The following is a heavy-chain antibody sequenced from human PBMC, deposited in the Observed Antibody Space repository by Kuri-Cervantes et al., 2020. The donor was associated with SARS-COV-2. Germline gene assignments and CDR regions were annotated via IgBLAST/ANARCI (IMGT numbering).Heavy chain of an antibody. J-gene: IGHJ3*02. CDR2: ISYDGSNK. CDR3: ARDPDGWFGEPPDAFDI. Sequence: GESLKISCAASGFTFSSYAMHWVRQAPGKGLEWVAVISYDGSNKYYTDSVKGRFTISRDNSKNTLYLQMNSLRAEDTAVYYCARDPDGWFGEPPDAFDIWGQRTMVTVSS. D-gene: IGHD3-10*01. V-gene: IGHV3-30-3*01. CDR1: GFTFSSYA.